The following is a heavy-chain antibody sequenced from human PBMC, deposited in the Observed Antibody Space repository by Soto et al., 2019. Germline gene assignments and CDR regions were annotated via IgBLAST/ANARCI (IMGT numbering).Heavy chain of an antibody. Sequence: PWGSLRLSCAASGFTFSSYAMSWVRQAPGKGLEWVSSISGTGGITHYADSVMGRSTISRDNARNTLYLQMNSLRAEDTAVYHCARARTASGPAYAFDIWGQGAMVTVSS. D-gene: IGHD2-2*01. J-gene: IGHJ3*02. CDR2: ISGTGGIT. CDR1: GFTFSSYA. V-gene: IGHV3-23*01. CDR3: ARARTASGPAYAFDI.